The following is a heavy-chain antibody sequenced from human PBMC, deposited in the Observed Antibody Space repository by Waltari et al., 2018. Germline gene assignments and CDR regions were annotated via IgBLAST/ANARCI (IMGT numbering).Heavy chain of an antibody. CDR3: TTDRRYDFWSGYLYFDY. Sequence: EVQLVESGGGLVKPGGSLRLSCAASGFTFSNAWMSWVRQAPGKVLEWVGRIKSKTDGGTTDYAAPVKGRFTISRDDSKNTLYLQMNSLKTEDTAVYYCTTDRRYDFWSGYLYFDYWGQGTLVTVSS. V-gene: IGHV3-15*01. J-gene: IGHJ4*02. D-gene: IGHD3-3*01. CDR1: GFTFSNAW. CDR2: IKSKTDGGTT.